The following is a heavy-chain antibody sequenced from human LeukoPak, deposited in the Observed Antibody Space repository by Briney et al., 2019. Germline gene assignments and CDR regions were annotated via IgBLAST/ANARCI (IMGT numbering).Heavy chain of an antibody. CDR2: ISSSSDTI. CDR3: VRDRTVSTILDS. CDR1: GFTFSSYA. V-gene: IGHV3-48*01. J-gene: IGHJ4*02. Sequence: GGSLRLSCAASGFTFSSYAMSWVRQAPGKGLEWVSYISSSSDTIYYADSVKGRFTISRDNAKNSLYLQMNSLRAEDTAVYYCVRDRTVSTILDSWGQGTLVTVSS. D-gene: IGHD5/OR15-5a*01.